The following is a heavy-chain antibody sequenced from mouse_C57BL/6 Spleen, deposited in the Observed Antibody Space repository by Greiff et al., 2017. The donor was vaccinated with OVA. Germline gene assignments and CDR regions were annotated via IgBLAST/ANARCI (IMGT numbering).Heavy chain of an antibody. J-gene: IGHJ4*01. V-gene: IGHV1-18*01. CDR2: INPNNGGT. D-gene: IGHD2-5*01. CDR1: GYTFTDYN. Sequence: VQLQQSGPELVKPGASVKIPCKASGYTFTDYNMDWVKQSHGKSLEWIGDINPNNGGTIYNQKFKGKATLTVDKSSSTAYMELRSLTSEDTAVYYWARAYYSNYDYAMDYWGQGTSVTVSS. CDR3: ARAYYSNYDYAMDY.